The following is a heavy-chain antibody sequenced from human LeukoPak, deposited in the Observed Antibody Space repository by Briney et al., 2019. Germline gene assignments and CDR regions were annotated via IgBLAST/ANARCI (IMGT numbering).Heavy chain of an antibody. Sequence: PSETLSLTCTVSGGSISSGSYYWSWIRQPAGKGLEWSGRIYTSGSTNYNPSLKSRVTISVDTSKNQFSLKLSSVTAADTAVYYCARDGPDTAMFYYMDYWGQGTLVTVSS. J-gene: IGHJ4*02. CDR1: GGSISSGSYY. V-gene: IGHV4-61*02. CDR2: IYTSGST. CDR3: ARDGPDTAMFYYMDY. D-gene: IGHD5-18*01.